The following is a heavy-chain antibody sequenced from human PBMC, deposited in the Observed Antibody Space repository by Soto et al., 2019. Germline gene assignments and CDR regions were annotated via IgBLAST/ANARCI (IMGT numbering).Heavy chain of an antibody. CDR3: GRDARGDEAQMDY. J-gene: IGHJ4*02. CDR1: GYTFTGYY. V-gene: IGHV1-2*04. Sequence: ASVKVSCKAAGYTFTGYYMHWVRQAPGQGLEWMGWINPNSGGTNYAQKFQGWVTMTRDTSISTAYMELSRLRSDDTAVYYCGRDARGDEAQMDYGGQGPLVTVSS. CDR2: INPNSGGT. D-gene: IGHD3-10*01.